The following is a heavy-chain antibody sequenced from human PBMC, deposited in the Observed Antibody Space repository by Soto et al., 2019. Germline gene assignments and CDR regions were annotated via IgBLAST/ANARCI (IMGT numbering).Heavy chain of an antibody. CDR2: ISSSSSYI. D-gene: IGHD1-20*01. V-gene: IGHV3-21*01. Sequence: RGGSLRLSCAASGFTFSSYSMNWVRQSPGKGLEWVSSISSSSSYIYYADSVKGRFTISRDNARNSLYLQMNSLRAEDTAVYYCARGITGTARGAFDIWGQGTMVTVSS. CDR1: GFTFSSYS. J-gene: IGHJ3*02. CDR3: ARGITGTARGAFDI.